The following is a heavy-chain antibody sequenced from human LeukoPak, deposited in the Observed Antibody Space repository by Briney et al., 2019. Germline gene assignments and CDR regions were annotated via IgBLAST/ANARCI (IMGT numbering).Heavy chain of an antibody. Sequence: PGGSLRLSCAASGFIFSSYAMSWVRQAPGKGLEWVSDISSGGSTYYADSVKGRFTISRDNSKNTLYRQMNSLRAEDSAVYYCAKDKRSSWYGASGGQDTSDYWGQGTLVTVSS. CDR1: GFIFSSYA. D-gene: IGHD6-13*01. CDR3: AKDKRSSWYGASGGQDTSDY. CDR2: ISSGGST. V-gene: IGHV3-23*01. J-gene: IGHJ4*02.